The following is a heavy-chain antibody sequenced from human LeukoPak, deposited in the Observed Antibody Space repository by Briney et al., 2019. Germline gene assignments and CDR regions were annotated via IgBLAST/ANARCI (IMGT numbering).Heavy chain of an antibody. V-gene: IGHV3-23*01. D-gene: IGHD2-2*01. J-gene: IGHJ4*02. CDR3: AEKDSSTSCYDY. Sequence: PGGSLRLSCAASGFTFSSYAMSWVRQAPGKGLEWVSAISGSGGSTYYADSVKGRFTISRDNSKNTLYLQMNSLRAEDTAVYYCAEKDSSTSCYDYWGQGTLVTVSS. CDR2: ISGSGGST. CDR1: GFTFSSYA.